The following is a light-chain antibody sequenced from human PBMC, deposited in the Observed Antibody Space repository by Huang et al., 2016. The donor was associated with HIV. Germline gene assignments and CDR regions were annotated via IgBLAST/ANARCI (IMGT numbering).Light chain of an antibody. CDR2: GAS. CDR3: QQYNDWPPWYT. J-gene: IGKJ2*01. Sequence: IVMTQSPATLSASPGERVTLSCRASRSVGSNLAWYQQKVGQPPRLLIYGASTRATGIAARFSGSGSGTDFTLTISSLQSEDFAVYYCQQYNDWPPWYTFGQGTKLEIK. CDR1: RSVGSN. V-gene: IGKV3-15*01.